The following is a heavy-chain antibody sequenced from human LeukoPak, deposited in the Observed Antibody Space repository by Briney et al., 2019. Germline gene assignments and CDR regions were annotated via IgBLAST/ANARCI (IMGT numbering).Heavy chain of an antibody. D-gene: IGHD5-18*01. V-gene: IGHV4-59*01. J-gene: IGHJ6*03. Sequence: SETLSLTCTVSGGSISSYYWSWIRQPPGKGLECIGYIYYSGSTNYNPPLKSRVTIPVDTSKNQFSLKLSSVTAADTAVYYCARGYSYGYHSYYYYYYMDVWGKGTTVTVSS. CDR2: IYYSGST. CDR3: ARGYSYGYHSYYYYYYMDV. CDR1: GGSISSYY.